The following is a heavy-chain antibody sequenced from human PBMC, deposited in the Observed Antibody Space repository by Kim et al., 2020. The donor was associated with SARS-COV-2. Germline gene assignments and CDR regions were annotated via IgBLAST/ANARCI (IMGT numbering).Heavy chain of an antibody. D-gene: IGHD2-15*01. CDR2: ISYDGSNK. CDR3: ARGRTYSPSPSFDY. V-gene: IGHV3-33*05. J-gene: IGHJ4*02. Sequence: GGSLRLSCAASGFTFSSYGMHWVRQAPGKGLEWVAVISYDGSNKYYADSVKGRFTISRDNSKNTLYLQMNSLRAEDTAVYYCARGRTYSPSPSFDYWGQGTLVTVSS. CDR1: GFTFSSYG.